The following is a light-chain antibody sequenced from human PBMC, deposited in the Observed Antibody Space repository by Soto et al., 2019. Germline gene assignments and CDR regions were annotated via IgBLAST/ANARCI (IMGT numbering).Light chain of an antibody. Sequence: QAVVTQSSSASASLGSSVKLTCILSSGHSTYIIAWHQQQPGKAPRFLMTLDRSGSYNRGSGVPDRFSGSSSGADRYLTISNLQFEDEGDYYCETWCSNTHKVFGGGTKLTVL. CDR1: SGHSTYI. CDR2: LDRSGSY. J-gene: IGLJ3*02. CDR3: ETWCSNTHKV. V-gene: IGLV4-60*02.